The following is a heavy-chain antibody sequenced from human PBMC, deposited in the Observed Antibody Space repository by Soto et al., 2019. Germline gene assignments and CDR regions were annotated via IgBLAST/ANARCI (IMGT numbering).Heavy chain of an antibody. CDR3: ARGGRRDGYMGGY. CDR1: GGSISSYY. J-gene: IGHJ4*02. V-gene: IGHV4-59*01. Sequence: KTSETLSLTCTVSGGSISSYYWSWIRQPPGKGLEWIGYIYYSGSTNYNPSLKSRVTISVDTSKNQFSLKLSSVTAADTAVYYCARGGRRDGYMGGYWGQGTLVTVSS. CDR2: IYYSGST. D-gene: IGHD5-12*01.